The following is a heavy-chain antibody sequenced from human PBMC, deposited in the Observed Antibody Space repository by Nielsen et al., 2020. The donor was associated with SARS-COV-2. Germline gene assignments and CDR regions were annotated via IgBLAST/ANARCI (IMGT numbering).Heavy chain of an antibody. Sequence: KLQGRVTMTTDTSTTTAYLELRSLTSDDTAVYYCARSSGIQLWRNFDYWGQGTLVTVSS. J-gene: IGHJ4*02. CDR3: ARSSGIQLWRNFDY. D-gene: IGHD5-18*01. V-gene: IGHV1-18*01.